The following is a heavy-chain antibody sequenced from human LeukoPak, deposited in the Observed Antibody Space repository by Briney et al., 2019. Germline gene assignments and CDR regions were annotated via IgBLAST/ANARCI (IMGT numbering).Heavy chain of an antibody. CDR1: GFTFSSYA. Sequence: GGSLRLSCAASGFTFSSYAMHWVRQAPGKGLEWVAVISYDGSNKYYADSVKGRFTISRDNSKNTLYLQMNSLRAEDTAVYYCARDSTPMYYYYGMDVWGQGTTVTVSS. J-gene: IGHJ6*02. CDR2: ISYDGSNK. V-gene: IGHV3-30-3*01. CDR3: ARDSTPMYYYYGMDV.